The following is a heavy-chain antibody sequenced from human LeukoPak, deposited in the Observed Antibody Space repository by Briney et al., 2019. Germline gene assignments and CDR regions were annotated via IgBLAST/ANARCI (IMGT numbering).Heavy chain of an antibody. Sequence: PGGSLRLSCSASGFTFSSYAMYWVRQAPGKGLEYTSSISSHGGGTLYADSVKGRFTISRDNSKNTLYLQMNSLRAEDTAVYYCAKDAHTVTTFDYWGQGTLVTVSS. J-gene: IGHJ4*02. CDR2: ISSHGGGT. V-gene: IGHV3-64*04. D-gene: IGHD4-17*01. CDR1: GFTFSSYA. CDR3: AKDAHTVTTFDY.